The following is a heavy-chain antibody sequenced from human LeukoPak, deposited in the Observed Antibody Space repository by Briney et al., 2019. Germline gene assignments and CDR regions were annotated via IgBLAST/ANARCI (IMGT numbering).Heavy chain of an antibody. V-gene: IGHV4-59*01. Sequence: SETLSLTCAVYGGSFSGYYWSWIRQPPGKGLEWIGYIYYSGSTNYNPSLKSRVTISVDTSKNQFSLKLSSVTAADTAVYYCARDLAGYDADAFDIWGQGTMVTVSS. CDR2: IYYSGST. CDR3: ARDLAGYDADAFDI. J-gene: IGHJ3*02. CDR1: GGSFSGYY. D-gene: IGHD3-3*01.